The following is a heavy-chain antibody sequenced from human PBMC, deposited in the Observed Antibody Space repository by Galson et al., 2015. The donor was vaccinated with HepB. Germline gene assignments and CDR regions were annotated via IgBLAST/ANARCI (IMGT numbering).Heavy chain of an antibody. Sequence: SLRLSCAASGFTFSCYALHWVRQAPGKGLEYVSAISSNGGSTYYADSVKGRFTISRDNSKNTLYLQMSSLRAEDTAVYYCVKGSSSRGWYFDYWGQGTLVTVSS. CDR2: ISSNGGST. CDR3: VKGSSSRGWYFDY. D-gene: IGHD6-13*01. J-gene: IGHJ4*02. CDR1: GFTFSCYA. V-gene: IGHV3-64D*06.